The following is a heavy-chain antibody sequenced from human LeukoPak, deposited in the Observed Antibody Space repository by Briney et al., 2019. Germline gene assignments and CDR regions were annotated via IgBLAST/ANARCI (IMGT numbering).Heavy chain of an antibody. V-gene: IGHV4-34*01. CDR3: ARGPGYSGYDLDY. J-gene: IGHJ4*02. Sequence: TSETLSLTCAVYGGSFSGYYWSWIRQPPGKGPEWIGEINHSGSTNYNPSLKSRVTISVDTSKNQFSPKLSSVTAADTAVYYCARGPGYSGYDLDYWGQGTLVTVSS. D-gene: IGHD5-12*01. CDR1: GGSFSGYY. CDR2: INHSGST.